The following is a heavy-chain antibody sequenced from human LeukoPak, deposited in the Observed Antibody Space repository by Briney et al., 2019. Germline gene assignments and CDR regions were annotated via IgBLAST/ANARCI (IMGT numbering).Heavy chain of an antibody. J-gene: IGHJ3*02. D-gene: IGHD6-13*01. CDR2: IYSGGST. V-gene: IGHV3-66*04. CDR3: ARHSSSWYVAFDI. CDR1: GFTVSSNY. Sequence: GGSLRLSCAASGFTVSSNYMSWVRQAPGKGLEWVSVIYSGGSTYYADSVKGRFTISRDNSKSVLYLQMNSLRAEDTAVYYCARHSSSWYVAFDIWGQGTMVTVSS.